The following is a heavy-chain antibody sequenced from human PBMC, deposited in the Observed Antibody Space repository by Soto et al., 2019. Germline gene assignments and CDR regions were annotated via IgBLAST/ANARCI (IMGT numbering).Heavy chain of an antibody. D-gene: IGHD4-17*01. CDR2: INAGNGNT. J-gene: IGHJ6*02. Sequence: ASVKVSCKASGYTFTSYAMHWVRQAPGQRLEWMGWINAGNGNTKYSQKFQGRVTITRDTSASTAYMELSSLRSEDTAVYYCARGRSTVIGTTLAVWGQGTTVTGAS. CDR3: ARGRSTVIGTTLAV. CDR1: GYTFTSYA. V-gene: IGHV1-3*01.